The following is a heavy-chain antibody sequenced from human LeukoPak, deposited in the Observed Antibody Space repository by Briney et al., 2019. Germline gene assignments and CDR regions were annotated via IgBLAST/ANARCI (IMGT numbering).Heavy chain of an antibody. V-gene: IGHV3-23*01. Sequence: GGSLRLSCAASGFTFSSYAMSWVRQVPGKGLEWVSVISGSGDNTYYADSVKGRFTISRDNSKNTLYLQMNSLRAEDTAVYYCAKKVDIVATSPFDYWGQGTLVTVSS. J-gene: IGHJ4*02. D-gene: IGHD5-12*01. CDR3: AKKVDIVATSPFDY. CDR2: ISGSGDNT. CDR1: GFTFSSYA.